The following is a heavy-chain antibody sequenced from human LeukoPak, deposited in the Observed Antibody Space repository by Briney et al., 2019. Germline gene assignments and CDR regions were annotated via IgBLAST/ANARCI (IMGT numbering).Heavy chain of an antibody. Sequence: SVKVSCKASGGTFSSYAISWVRQAPGQGLEWMGRIIPILGIANYAQKFQGRVTVTADKSTSTAYMELSSLRSEDTAVYYCANRITMVRGVTREYWFDPWGQGTLVTVSS. V-gene: IGHV1-69*04. J-gene: IGHJ5*02. CDR3: ANRITMVRGVTREYWFDP. CDR2: IIPILGIA. D-gene: IGHD3-10*01. CDR1: GGTFSSYA.